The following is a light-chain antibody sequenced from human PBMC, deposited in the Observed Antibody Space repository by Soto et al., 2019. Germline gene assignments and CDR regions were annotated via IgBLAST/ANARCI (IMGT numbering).Light chain of an antibody. CDR2: DVA. Sequence: QSVLTQPASVSGSPGQSITTSCTGTSSDVGAYNFVSWYQHHPDKAHKVVIYDVANRPSGVSYRFSASKSGNTASLTISGLQAEDEADYYCMSFTSSNTYVFGTGTKVTVL. CDR1: SSDVGAYNF. V-gene: IGLV2-14*03. J-gene: IGLJ1*01. CDR3: MSFTSSNTYV.